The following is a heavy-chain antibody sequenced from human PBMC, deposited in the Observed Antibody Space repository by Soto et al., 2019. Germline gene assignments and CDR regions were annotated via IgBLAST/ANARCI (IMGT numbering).Heavy chain of an antibody. J-gene: IGHJ5*02. CDR3: ARSLVPAAGPYNWFDP. Sequence: GASVKVSCKASGYTFTSYAMHWVRQAPGQRLEWMGWINAGNGNTKYSQKFQGRVTITRDTSASTAYMELSSLRSEDTAVYYCARSLVPAAGPYNWFDPWGQGTLVTVSS. CDR2: INAGNGNT. V-gene: IGHV1-3*01. CDR1: GYTFTSYA. D-gene: IGHD2-2*01.